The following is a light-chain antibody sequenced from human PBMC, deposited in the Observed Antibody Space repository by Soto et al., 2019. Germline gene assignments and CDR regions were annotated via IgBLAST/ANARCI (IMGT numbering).Light chain of an antibody. Sequence: DIVLTQSPVTLSLSPGERATLSCRASQSVFSSLAWYQQKPGQAPRLLIYDASNRATAIPARFRGSGSGTDFTLTISSLEPEDFAVYYCHQRSNWPLTFGGGTKVEIK. V-gene: IGKV3-11*01. CDR1: QSVFSS. CDR3: HQRSNWPLT. CDR2: DAS. J-gene: IGKJ4*01.